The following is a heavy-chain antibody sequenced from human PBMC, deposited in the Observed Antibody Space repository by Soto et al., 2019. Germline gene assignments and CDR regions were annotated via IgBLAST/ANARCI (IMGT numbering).Heavy chain of an antibody. CDR2: ISSSSSYI. D-gene: IGHD6-19*01. CDR3: ARSGYSSGWDGF. Sequence: GGSLRLSCAASGFTISSYSMNWVRQAPGKGLEWVSSISSSSSYIYYADSVKGRFTISRDNAKNSLYLQMNSLRAEDTAVYYCARSGYSSGWDGFWGQGTLVTVSS. CDR1: GFTISSYS. V-gene: IGHV3-21*01. J-gene: IGHJ4*02.